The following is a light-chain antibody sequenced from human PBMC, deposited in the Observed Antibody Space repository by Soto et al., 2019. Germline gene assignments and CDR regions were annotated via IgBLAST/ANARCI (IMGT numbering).Light chain of an antibody. V-gene: IGLV2-14*01. CDR1: SSDVGGYNY. J-gene: IGLJ2*01. CDR3: SSYTTDNTRV. Sequence: QSVLTQPASVSGSPGQSITIFCTGTSSDVGGYNYVSWYQQYPGKAPKLMIYEVNNRPSGVSHRFSGSKSGNTASLTISGLQADDEADYYCSSYTTDNTRVFGGGTKLTVL. CDR2: EVN.